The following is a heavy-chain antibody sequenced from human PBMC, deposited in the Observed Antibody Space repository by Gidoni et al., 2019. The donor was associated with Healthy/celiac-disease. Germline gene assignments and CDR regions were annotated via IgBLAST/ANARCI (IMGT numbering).Heavy chain of an antibody. V-gene: IGHV3-30-3*01. J-gene: IGHJ6*02. Sequence: QVQLVESGGGVVQPGRSLRLSCAASGFTFRSYAMHWVRQAPGKGLEWVAVISYDGSNKYYADSVKGRFTISRDNSKNTLYLQMNSLRAEDTAVYYCARDSSVAGTEGVNYYYGMDVWGQGTTVTVSS. CDR3: ARDSSVAGTEGVNYYYGMDV. CDR1: GFTFRSYA. D-gene: IGHD6-19*01. CDR2: ISYDGSNK.